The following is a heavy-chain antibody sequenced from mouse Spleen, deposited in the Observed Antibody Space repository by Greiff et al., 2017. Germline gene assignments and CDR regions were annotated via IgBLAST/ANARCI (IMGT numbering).Heavy chain of an antibody. V-gene: IGHV1-15*01. CDR2: IDPETGGT. CDR1: GYTFTDYE. Sequence: VQLQQSGAELVRPGASVTLSCKASGYTFTDYEMHWVKQTPVHGLEWIGAIDPETGGTAYNQKFKGKATLTADKSSSTAYMELRSLTSEDSAVYYCTNLYDYDGFAYWGQGTLVTVSA. J-gene: IGHJ3*01. D-gene: IGHD2-4*01. CDR3: TNLYDYDGFAY.